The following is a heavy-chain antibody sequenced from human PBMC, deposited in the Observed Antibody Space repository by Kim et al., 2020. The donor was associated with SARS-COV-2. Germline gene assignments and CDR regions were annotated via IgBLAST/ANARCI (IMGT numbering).Heavy chain of an antibody. V-gene: IGHV1-69*01. J-gene: IGHJ3*02. D-gene: IGHD2-15*01. CDR3: ARMGNVVVVASNTGAFDI. Sequence: QGRVTITADESTSTAYMELSSLRSEDTAVYYCARMGNVVVVASNTGAFDIWGQGTMVTVSS.